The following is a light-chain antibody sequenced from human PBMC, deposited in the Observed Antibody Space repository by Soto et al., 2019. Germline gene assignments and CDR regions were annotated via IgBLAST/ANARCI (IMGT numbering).Light chain of an antibody. V-gene: IGKV1-33*01. CDR2: DTS. CDR3: QQYNNWPPTWT. J-gene: IGKJ1*01. Sequence: DIQMTQSPSSLFASVGDRVTITCQATQDINIYLNWYQQKPGKAPNLLIYDTSTRATGVPTRFSGSGSGTEFTLTISSLQSEDFAVYYCQQYNNWPPTWTFGQGTKVDIK. CDR1: QDINIY.